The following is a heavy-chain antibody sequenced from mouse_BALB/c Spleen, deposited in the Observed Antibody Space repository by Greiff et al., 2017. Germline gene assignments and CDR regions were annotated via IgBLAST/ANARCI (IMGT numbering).Heavy chain of an antibody. V-gene: IGHV6-6*02. D-gene: IGHD1-1*01. J-gene: IGHJ4*01. CDR1: GFTFSNYW. CDR2: IRLKSNNYAT. CDR3: TSYYYGSSHYYAMDY. Sequence: EVQRVESGGGLVQPGGSMKLSCVASGFTFSNYWMNWVRQSPEKGLEWVAEIRLKSNNYATHYAESVKGRFTISRDDSKSSVYLQMNNLRAEDTGIYYCTSYYYGSSHYYAMDYWGQGTSVTVSS.